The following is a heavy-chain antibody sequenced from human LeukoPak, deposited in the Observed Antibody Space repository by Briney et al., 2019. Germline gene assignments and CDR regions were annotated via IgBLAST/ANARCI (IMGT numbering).Heavy chain of an antibody. J-gene: IGHJ4*02. CDR3: ARDWNRYAY. Sequence: SETLSLTCTVSGASISSTSYYWGWIRQPPGKGLEWIGSTYYRGTTYYNPSLKSRVTISVDTSKNQFSLQLSSVTAADTAVYYCARDWNRYAYWGQGTLVTVSA. D-gene: IGHD1-1*01. V-gene: IGHV4-39*07. CDR2: TYYRGTT. CDR1: GASISSTSYY.